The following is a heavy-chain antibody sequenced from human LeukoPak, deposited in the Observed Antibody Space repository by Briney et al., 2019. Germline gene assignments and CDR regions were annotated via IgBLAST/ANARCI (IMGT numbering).Heavy chain of an antibody. Sequence: GGSLRLSCAASGFTFSIYGMHWVRQAPGKGLEWVAVIWYDGSNKYYADSVKGRFTISRDNAKNSLYLQMNSLRAEDTAVYYCARDGRIAAAGTPEDYWGQGTLVTVSS. D-gene: IGHD6-13*01. CDR3: ARDGRIAAAGTPEDY. CDR2: IWYDGSNK. V-gene: IGHV3-33*01. CDR1: GFTFSIYG. J-gene: IGHJ4*02.